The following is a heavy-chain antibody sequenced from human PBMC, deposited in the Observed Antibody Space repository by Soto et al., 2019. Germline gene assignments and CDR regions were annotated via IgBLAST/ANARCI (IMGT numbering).Heavy chain of an antibody. CDR2: IYYSGST. Sequence: SETLSLTCTVSGGSVSSSSYYWGWILQPPGKGLEWIGSIYYSGSTYYNPSLKSRVTISVDTSKNQFSLKLSSVTAADTAVYYCARQGRDPSYYYYGMDVWGQGTTVSVSS. J-gene: IGHJ6*02. CDR1: GGSVSSSSYY. V-gene: IGHV4-39*01. CDR3: ARQGRDPSYYYYGMDV.